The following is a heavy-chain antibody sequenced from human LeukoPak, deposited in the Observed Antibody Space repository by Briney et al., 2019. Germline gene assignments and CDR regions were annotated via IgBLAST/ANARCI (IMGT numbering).Heavy chain of an antibody. CDR2: ISSSGSTI. V-gene: IGHV3-11*01. CDR3: AREGHYYDSSGYYYVFDY. D-gene: IGHD3-22*01. CDR1: GFTFSDYY. J-gene: IGHJ4*02. Sequence: GGSLRLSCAASGFTFSDYYMSWIRQAPGKGLEWVSYISSSGSTIYYADSVKGRFTISRDNAKNSLYLQMNSLRAEDTAVYYCAREGHYYDSSGYYYVFDYWGQGTLVTVSS.